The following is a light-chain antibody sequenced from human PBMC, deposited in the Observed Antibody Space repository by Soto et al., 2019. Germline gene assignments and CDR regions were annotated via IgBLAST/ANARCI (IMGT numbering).Light chain of an antibody. CDR3: QQRSNWPVT. Sequence: EIVLTQPPATLSLSPGERATLSCRASQSVSRYLAWYQQKPGQAPRLLIYDASNRATGIPARFSGSGSGTDFTLTISNLEPEDFAVYYCQQRSNWPVTFGQGTKVEIK. CDR1: QSVSRY. J-gene: IGKJ1*01. V-gene: IGKV3-11*01. CDR2: DAS.